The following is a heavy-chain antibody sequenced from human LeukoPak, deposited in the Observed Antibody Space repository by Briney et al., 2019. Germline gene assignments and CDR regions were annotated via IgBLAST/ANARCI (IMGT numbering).Heavy chain of an antibody. CDR3: TTAQRYYDYVWGSPDY. CDR1: GFTFSSYW. J-gene: IGHJ4*02. CDR2: INSDGSST. Sequence: AGGSLRLSCAASGFTFSSYWMHWVRQAPGKGLVWVSRINSDGSSTSYADSVKGRFTISRDTPKNTLFLQMNSLKTEDTAVYYCTTAQRYYDYVWGSPDYWGQGTLVTVSS. V-gene: IGHV3-74*01. D-gene: IGHD3-16*01.